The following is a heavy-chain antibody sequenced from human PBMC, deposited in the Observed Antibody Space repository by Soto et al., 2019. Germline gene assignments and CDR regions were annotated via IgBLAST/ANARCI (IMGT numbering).Heavy chain of an antibody. V-gene: IGHV4-59*12. D-gene: IGHD1-26*01. CDR3: ARDMHAGFTHYFDP. CDR2: IYYSGST. CDR1: GGSISSYY. Sequence: SETLSLTCTVSGGSISSYYWSWIRQPPGKGLEWIWYIYYSGSTHYNPSLTSRVPISMDTSKNQLSRNGAAMAAADTAVYYCARDMHAGFTHYFDPWGQGTRVTVSA. J-gene: IGHJ5*02.